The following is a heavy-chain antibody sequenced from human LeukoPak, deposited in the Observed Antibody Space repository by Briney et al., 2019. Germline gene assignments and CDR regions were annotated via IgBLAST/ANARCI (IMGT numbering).Heavy chain of an antibody. Sequence: PSETLSLTCAVSGGSIGSGGYSWSWIRQPPGKGLEWIGYIYHSGSTYYNPSLKSRVTISVDRSKNQFSLKLSSVTAADTAVYYCARDRVLCSGGSCYSGAFDIWGQGTMVTVSS. D-gene: IGHD2-15*01. V-gene: IGHV4-30-2*01. CDR2: IYHSGST. J-gene: IGHJ3*02. CDR1: GGSIGSGGYS. CDR3: ARDRVLCSGGSCYSGAFDI.